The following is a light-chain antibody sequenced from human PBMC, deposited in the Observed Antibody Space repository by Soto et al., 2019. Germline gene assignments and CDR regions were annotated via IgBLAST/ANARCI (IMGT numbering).Light chain of an antibody. J-gene: IGKJ1*01. Sequence: EIVMTQSPPTLSVSPGEGVTLSCKASHSITNYLAWYQHKPGQSPKLLINGASSRATGFPARFSGSGSGWDFTLTISSVQSEDFAVYYCQQYLSWPWTFGQGTRVEIK. V-gene: IGKV3-15*01. CDR1: HSITNY. CDR2: GAS. CDR3: QQYLSWPWT.